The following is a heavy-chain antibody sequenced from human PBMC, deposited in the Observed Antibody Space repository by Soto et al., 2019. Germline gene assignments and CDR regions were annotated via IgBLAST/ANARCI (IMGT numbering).Heavy chain of an antibody. J-gene: IGHJ3*02. D-gene: IGHD3-22*01. CDR1: GFTFSSYA. Sequence: GGSLRLSCAASGFTFSSYAMHWVRQAPGKXLEWVTVISYDGSNKYYADSVKGRFTISRDNSKNTLYLQMNSLRAEDTAVYYCARDRLPYYYDSSGLAFAIGAQGTM. CDR3: ARDRLPYYYDSSGLAFAI. V-gene: IGHV3-30-3*01. CDR2: ISYDGSNK.